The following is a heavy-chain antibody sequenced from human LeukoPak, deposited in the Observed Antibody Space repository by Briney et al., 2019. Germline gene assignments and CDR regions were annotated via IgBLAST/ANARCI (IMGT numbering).Heavy chain of an antibody. J-gene: IGHJ4*02. CDR1: GFTFTSSA. D-gene: IGHD5-12*01. Sequence: SVKVSCKASGFTFTSSAVQWVRQARGQRLEWIGWIVVGSGSTNYAQKFQERVTITRDMSTSTAYMELSSLRSEDTAVYYCAAERNSGYILSYFDYWGRGPLVPVPS. CDR3: AAERNSGYILSYFDY. CDR2: IVVGSGST. V-gene: IGHV1-58*01.